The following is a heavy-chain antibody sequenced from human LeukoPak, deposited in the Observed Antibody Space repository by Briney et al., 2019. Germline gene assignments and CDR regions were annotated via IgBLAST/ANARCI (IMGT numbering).Heavy chain of an antibody. CDR3: ARARSRWGYCSSTSCYSHFDY. J-gene: IGHJ4*02. V-gene: IGHV1-18*04. Sequence: GASVKVSCKASGYTFTSYGISWVRQAPGQGLEWMGWISAYHGNTNYAQKLQGRVTMTTDTSTSTAYMELRSLRSDDTAVYYCARARSRWGYCSSTSCYSHFDYWGQGTLVTVSS. CDR1: GYTFTSYG. D-gene: IGHD2-2*01. CDR2: ISAYHGNT.